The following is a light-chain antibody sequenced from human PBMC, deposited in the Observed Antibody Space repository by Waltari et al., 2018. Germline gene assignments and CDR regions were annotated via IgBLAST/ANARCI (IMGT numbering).Light chain of an antibody. Sequence: EIVLTQSPATPSLSPGERATLSCRASQSVSSYLAWYQQKPGQAPRLLIYDASKRATDIPARFSGSGSGTDFLLTISSLEPEDFAVYYCQQRSNWPPRVTFGPGTKVDIK. V-gene: IGKV3-11*01. J-gene: IGKJ3*01. CDR1: QSVSSY. CDR3: QQRSNWPPRVT. CDR2: DAS.